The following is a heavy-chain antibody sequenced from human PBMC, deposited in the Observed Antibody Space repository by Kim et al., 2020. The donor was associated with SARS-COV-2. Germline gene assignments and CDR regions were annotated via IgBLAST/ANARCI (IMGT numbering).Heavy chain of an antibody. CDR3: ARDQLWRELRYFDWLPHTPLLQGWFDP. J-gene: IGHJ5*02. V-gene: IGHV6-1*01. D-gene: IGHD3-9*01. CDR1: GDSVSSNSAA. CDR2: TYYRSKWYN. Sequence: SQTLSLTCAISGDSVSSNSAAWNWIRQSPSRGLEWLGRTYYRSKWYNDYAVSVKSRITINPDTSKNQFSLQLNSVTPEDTAVYYCARDQLWRELRYFDWLPHTPLLQGWFDPWGQGTLVTVSS.